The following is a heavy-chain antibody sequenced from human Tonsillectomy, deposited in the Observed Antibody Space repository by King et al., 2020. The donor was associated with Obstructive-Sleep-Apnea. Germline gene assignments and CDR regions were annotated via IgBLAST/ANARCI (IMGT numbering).Heavy chain of an antibody. D-gene: IGHD3-22*01. J-gene: IGHJ6*02. CDR1: GFTFSTYA. Sequence: VQLVESGGGVVQPGRSLRLSCTASGFTFSTYAMHWVRQAPGKGLEWVAVISDDGSNKYNADSVKGRFTISRDNSKKTLYLQLNSLRAEDTAVYYCARDKRYDSSGYPRYYGMDVWVQGTTVIVSS. V-gene: IGHV3-30*04. CDR3: ARDKRYDSSGYPRYYGMDV. CDR2: ISDDGSNK.